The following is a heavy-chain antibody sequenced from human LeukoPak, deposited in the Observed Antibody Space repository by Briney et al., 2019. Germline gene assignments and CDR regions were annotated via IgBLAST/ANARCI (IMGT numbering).Heavy chain of an antibody. Sequence: SVKVSCKASGGTFSSYAISWVRQAPGQGLEWMGRIIAILGIANYAQKFQGRVTITADKSTSTAYMELSSLRSEDTAVYYCARERRGYYSTDYWGQGTLVTVSS. CDR2: IIAILGIA. CDR1: GGTFSSYA. V-gene: IGHV1-69*04. CDR3: ARERRGYYSTDY. J-gene: IGHJ4*02. D-gene: IGHD3-22*01.